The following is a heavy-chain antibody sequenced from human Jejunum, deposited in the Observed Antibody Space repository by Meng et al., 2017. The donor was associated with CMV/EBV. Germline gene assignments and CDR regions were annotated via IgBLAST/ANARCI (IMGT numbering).Heavy chain of an antibody. D-gene: IGHD1/OR15-1a*01. Sequence: ASGYTFTDYFYHWVRQAPGQGLEWMGWMNPNRGGTRYAQKFQGKVTMTRDTSINMAYMELSGLTSADTAVYYCARVVMAEQQLDYWGQGTLVTVSS. CDR1: GYTFTDYF. CDR2: MNPNRGGT. CDR3: ARVVMAEQQLDY. J-gene: IGHJ4*02. V-gene: IGHV1-2*02.